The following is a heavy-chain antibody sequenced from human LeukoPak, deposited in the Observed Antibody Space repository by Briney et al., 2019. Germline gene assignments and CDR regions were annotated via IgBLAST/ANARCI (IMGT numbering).Heavy chain of an antibody. D-gene: IGHD2-2*01. V-gene: IGHV4-38-2*02. J-gene: IGHJ5*01. CDR3: ARTIQYASSKYGFDS. Sequence: SETLSLTCTVSGYSISSGYYWGWIRQPPGKGLEWIGSIYHSGSTYYNPSPKSRVTISVDTSKNQFSLKLSSVTAADTAVYYCARTIQYASSKYGFDSWGQGTLVTVSS. CDR2: IYHSGST. CDR1: GYSISSGYY.